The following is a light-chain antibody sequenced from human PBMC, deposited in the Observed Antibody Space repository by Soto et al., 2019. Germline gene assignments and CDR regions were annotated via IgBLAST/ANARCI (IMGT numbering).Light chain of an antibody. V-gene: IGKV3-11*01. CDR1: RRVSSY. J-gene: IGKJ3*01. CDR3: QQRSNWPPFT. Sequence: EIVLTQSPATLSLSPGERATLSCRASRRVSSYLAWYQQKPGQAPRLLIYDASNRATGIPARFSGSGSGTDFTLTISSLEPEDFAVYYCQQRSNWPPFTFGAGTKVDIK. CDR2: DAS.